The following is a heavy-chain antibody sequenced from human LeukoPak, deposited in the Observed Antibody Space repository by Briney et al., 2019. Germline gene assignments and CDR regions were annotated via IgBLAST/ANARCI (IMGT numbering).Heavy chain of an antibody. D-gene: IGHD6-6*01. CDR1: RYTFTGYY. V-gene: IGHV1-2*02. CDR3: AIDRPPRAFDV. Sequence: SVQVTCQASRYTFTGYYMHWVRQAACRGLAWMGWINPNSGGTSYAQKFQGRVTMTRDTPISTAYIELTRLRYDDTAVYYCAIDRPPRAFDVWGQGTMVTVSS. CDR2: INPNSGGT. J-gene: IGHJ3*01.